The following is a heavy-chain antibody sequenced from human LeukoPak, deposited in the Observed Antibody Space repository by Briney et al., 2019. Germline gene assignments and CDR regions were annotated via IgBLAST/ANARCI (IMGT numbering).Heavy chain of an antibody. J-gene: IGHJ6*03. V-gene: IGHV3-43D*03. CDR3: AKDATYCSGGSCYSYYYYYYMDV. Sequence: GGSLRLSCAASGFTFDDYAMHWVRQAPGKGLEWVSLISWDGGSTYYADSVKGRFTISRDNSKNSLFLQMNSLRAEDTALYYCAKDATYCSGGSCYSYYYYYYMDVWGKGATVTVSS. D-gene: IGHD2-15*01. CDR2: ISWDGGST. CDR1: GFTFDDYA.